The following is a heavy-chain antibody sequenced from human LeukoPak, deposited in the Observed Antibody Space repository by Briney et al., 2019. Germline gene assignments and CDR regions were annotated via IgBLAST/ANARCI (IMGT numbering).Heavy chain of an antibody. CDR2: IYYSANT. CDR1: GGSISSHSYY. V-gene: IGHV4-39*01. J-gene: IGHJ4*02. Sequence: SETLSLTCAVSGGSISSHSYYWGRIRQPPGKGLEWIGSIYYSANTYYHPSLKSRATISVDTPNNQFSLKLSSVTAADTAVYYCARHPNNYSSASWGQGILVTVSS. CDR3: ARHPNNYSSAS. D-gene: IGHD1-20*01.